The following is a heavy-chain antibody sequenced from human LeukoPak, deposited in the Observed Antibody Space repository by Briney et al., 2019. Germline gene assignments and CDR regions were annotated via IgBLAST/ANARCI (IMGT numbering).Heavy chain of an antibody. Sequence: GGSLRLSCAASGFTFDNYAMHWVRQAPGKGLEWVSVISWNSDSVVYADSVKGGFTISRENAKKSLYLQMNSLRAEDMALYYCAKDMSGYFGSGSQALDIWGQGTMVTVSS. CDR2: ISWNSDSV. CDR3: AKDMSGYFGSGSQALDI. CDR1: GFTFDNYA. J-gene: IGHJ3*02. V-gene: IGHV3-9*03. D-gene: IGHD3-10*01.